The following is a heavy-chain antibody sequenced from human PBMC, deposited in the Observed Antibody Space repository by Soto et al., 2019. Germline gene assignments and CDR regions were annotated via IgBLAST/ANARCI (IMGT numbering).Heavy chain of an antibody. CDR2: INPSDGSA. V-gene: IGHV1-46*01. CDR3: ARVRIYCSGKNCYTFLERDY. Sequence: SVKVSCKASGFTFINYFMHWVRQAPGQGLEWVGMINPSDGSANYAQNFQGRVNMTRDTSTNTVDMELSSLTSEDAAVYYCARVRIYCSGKNCYTFLERDYWGQGTLVTVSS. D-gene: IGHD2-2*02. J-gene: IGHJ4*02. CDR1: GFTFINYF.